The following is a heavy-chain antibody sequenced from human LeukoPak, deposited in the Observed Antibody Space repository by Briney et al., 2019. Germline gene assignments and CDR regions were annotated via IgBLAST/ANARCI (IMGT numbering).Heavy chain of an antibody. J-gene: IGHJ4*02. D-gene: IGHD3-10*01. V-gene: IGHV4-34*01. Sequence: SETLSLTCAVYGGSFSGYYWSWIRQPPGKGLEWIGEINHSGSTSYNPSLKSRVTISVDTSKNQFSLKLSSVTAADTAVYYCARGLLHDGSSYYFDYWGQGTLVTVSS. CDR2: INHSGST. CDR3: ARGLLHDGSSYYFDY. CDR1: GGSFSGYY.